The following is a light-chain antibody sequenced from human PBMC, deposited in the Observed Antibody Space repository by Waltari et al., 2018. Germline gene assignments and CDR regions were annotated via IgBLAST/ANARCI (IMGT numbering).Light chain of an antibody. CDR3: ETWDTSLSAWV. J-gene: IGLJ3*02. CDR2: DND. CDR1: SSNIGSKY. Sequence: QSVLPQAPSVSAAPGQQVSISCAGSSSNIGSKYVTWYQQFPGTAPKILIYDNDKRPSGIPERFSASKSGTSATLGITGLQTGDEANYYCETWDTSLSAWVFGGGTKLTVL. V-gene: IGLV1-51*01.